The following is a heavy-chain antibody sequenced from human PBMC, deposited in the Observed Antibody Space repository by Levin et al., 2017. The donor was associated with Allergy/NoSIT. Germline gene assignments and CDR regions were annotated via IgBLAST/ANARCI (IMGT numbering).Heavy chain of an antibody. Sequence: SETLSLTCTVSGGSISSGDYYWSWIRQPPGKGLEWIGYIYYSGSTYYNPSLKSRVTISVDTSKNQFSLKLSSVTAADTAVYYCARRSGSYHNWFDPWGQGTLVTVSS. CDR1: GGSISSGDYY. J-gene: IGHJ5*02. CDR3: ARRSGSYHNWFDP. D-gene: IGHD3-10*01. CDR2: IYYSGST. V-gene: IGHV4-30-4*01.